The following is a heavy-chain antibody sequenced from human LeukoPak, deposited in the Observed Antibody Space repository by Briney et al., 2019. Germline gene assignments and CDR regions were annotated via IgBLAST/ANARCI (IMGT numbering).Heavy chain of an antibody. CDR3: ARHMVITPFDS. D-gene: IGHD4/OR15-4a*01. J-gene: IGHJ4*02. Sequence: GGSLRLSCAASGFSFRDYYFGWIRQAPGQGLEWLSFISASGNIIHYEDSVKGRFTISRDDAKNSVFLQMNSLKTEDTALYYCARHMVITPFDSWGQGTLVTVSS. V-gene: IGHV3-11*01. CDR1: GFSFRDYY. CDR2: ISASGNII.